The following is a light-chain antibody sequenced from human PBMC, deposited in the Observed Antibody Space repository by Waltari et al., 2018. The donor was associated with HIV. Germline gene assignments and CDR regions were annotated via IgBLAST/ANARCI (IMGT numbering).Light chain of an antibody. CDR2: DAS. Sequence: EIVLTQSPATLSWSPGEITTHSCGSSQSVSSSYVPWYQQKPGLAPRLLIYDASRRATGIPDRFSGSGSGTDFTLTISRLEPEDFAVYYCQPYGSSLHSFGQGTKLEIK. CDR3: QPYGSSLHS. CDR1: QSVSSSY. J-gene: IGKJ2*03. V-gene: IGKV3D-20*01.